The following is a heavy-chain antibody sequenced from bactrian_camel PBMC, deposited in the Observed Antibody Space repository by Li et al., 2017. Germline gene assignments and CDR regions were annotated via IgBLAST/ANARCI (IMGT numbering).Heavy chain of an antibody. Sequence: VQLVESGGDSVQAGGSLRLSCVAPGSTVSNYCMAWFRQAPGKDREGVAVIETDGYTAYADDVKGRFTISHDNIKNTLYLQMNSLKPEDTAMYYCATRPPRHRCTVVDADEYKYWGQGTQVTVS. J-gene: IGHJ4*01. CDR3: ATRPPRHRCTVVDADEYKY. CDR1: GSTVSNYC. V-gene: IGHV3S6*01. D-gene: IGHD6*01. CDR2: IETDGYT.